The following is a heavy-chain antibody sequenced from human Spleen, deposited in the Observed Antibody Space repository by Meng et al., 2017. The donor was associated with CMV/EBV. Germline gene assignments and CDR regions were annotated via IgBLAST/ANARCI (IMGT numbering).Heavy chain of an antibody. CDR2: INHSGST. J-gene: IGHJ6*02. V-gene: IGHV4-34*01. D-gene: IGHD6-13*01. CDR1: GGSFSGYY. Sequence: SQTLSLTCAVYGGSFSGYYWSWIRQPPGKGLEWIGEINHSGSTNCNPSLKSRVTISVDTSKNQFSLKLSSVTAADTAVYYCARERYSSSWYREYSYYYYGMDVWGQGTTVTVSS. CDR3: ARERYSSSWYREYSYYYYGMDV.